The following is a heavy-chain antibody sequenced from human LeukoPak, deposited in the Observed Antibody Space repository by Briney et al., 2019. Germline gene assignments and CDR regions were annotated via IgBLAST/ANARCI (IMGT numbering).Heavy chain of an antibody. CDR1: GLILSSYW. V-gene: IGHV3-7*01. CDR2: IKQDGSEK. CDR3: ANYFYYGMEV. Sequence: GGSLRLSCAASGLILSSYWMSWVRQAPGKGLEWVANIKQDGSEKYYVDSVKGRFTISRDNVKNSLYLQMNSLRAEDTAVYYCANYFYYGMEVWAKGPRSPSP. J-gene: IGHJ6*02.